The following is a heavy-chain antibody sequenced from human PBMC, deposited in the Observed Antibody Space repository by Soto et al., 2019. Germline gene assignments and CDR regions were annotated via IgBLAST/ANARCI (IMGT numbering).Heavy chain of an antibody. V-gene: IGHV4-39*01. CDR2: FYYSGST. CDR3: ARLSATVTIYYYYYYMDL. J-gene: IGHJ6*03. D-gene: IGHD4-4*01. Sequence: SETLSLTCTVSGGSISSSGYYWGWIRQPPGKGLEWIGSFYYSGSTYYNPSLKSRVTISVDTSKNQFSLKLSSVTAADTAVYYCARLSATVTIYYYYYYMDLWAKGTTVPVSS. CDR1: GGSISSSGYY.